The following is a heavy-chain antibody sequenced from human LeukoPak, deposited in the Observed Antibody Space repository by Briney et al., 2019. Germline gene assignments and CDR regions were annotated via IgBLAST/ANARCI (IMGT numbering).Heavy chain of an antibody. J-gene: IGHJ4*02. CDR1: IFNFIDYG. V-gene: IGHV3-30*03. CDR3: ARNSGWYGVS. D-gene: IGHD6-19*01. CDR2: ISYDGRTK. Sequence: PGTSLRLSCVDSIFNFIDYGMHWVRQAPGKGLEWLALISYDGRTKFYADSLKGRFTISRDNSKNTLYLQLNSLSADDTAVYYCARNSGWYGVSWGQGTLVTVSS.